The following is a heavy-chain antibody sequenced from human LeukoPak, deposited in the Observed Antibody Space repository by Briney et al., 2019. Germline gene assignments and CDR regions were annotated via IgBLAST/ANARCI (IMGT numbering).Heavy chain of an antibody. CDR2: ISYDGSNK. D-gene: IGHD4-17*01. CDR3: ARDWVVYDYGDYNYYYYGMDV. Sequence: GGSLGLSCAASGXTFSSYAMHWVRQAPGKGLEWVAVISYDGSNKYYADSVKGRVTISRDNSKNTLYLQMNSLRAEDTAVYYCARDWVVYDYGDYNYYYYGMDVWGQGTTVTVSS. V-gene: IGHV3-30-3*01. CDR1: GXTFSSYA. J-gene: IGHJ6*02.